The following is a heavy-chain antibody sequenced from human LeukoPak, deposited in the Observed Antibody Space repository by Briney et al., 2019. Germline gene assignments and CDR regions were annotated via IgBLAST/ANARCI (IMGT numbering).Heavy chain of an antibody. V-gene: IGHV3-7*03. CDR1: GITFSNYW. D-gene: IGHD2-21*02. CDR2: IKQDGSDK. Sequence: PGGSLRLSCAASGITFSNYWMKWVRQAPGKGLEWLATIKQDGSDKFYVDSVKGRFTISRDNAGNSLYLQMNSLRAEDTAVYYCATYHNTLTAKRSYYWGQGTLVTVSS. CDR3: ATYHNTLTAKRSYY. J-gene: IGHJ4*02.